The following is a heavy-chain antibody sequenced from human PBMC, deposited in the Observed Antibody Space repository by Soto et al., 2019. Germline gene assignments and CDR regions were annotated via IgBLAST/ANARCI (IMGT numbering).Heavy chain of an antibody. D-gene: IGHD3-22*01. Sequence: SETLSLTCTVSCGSVSSCSYYWSWIRQPPGKGLEWIGYIYYSGSTNYNPSLKSRVTISVDTSKNQFSLKLSSVTAADTAVYYCARGAAEEYYYDSSGYYTYYWGQGTLVTVSS. V-gene: IGHV4-61*01. J-gene: IGHJ4*02. CDR3: ARGAAEEYYYDSSGYYTYY. CDR2: IYYSGST. CDR1: CGSVSSCSYY.